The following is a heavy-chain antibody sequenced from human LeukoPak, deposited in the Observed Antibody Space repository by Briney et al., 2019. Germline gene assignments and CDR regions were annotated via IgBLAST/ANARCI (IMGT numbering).Heavy chain of an antibody. D-gene: IGHD1-14*01. CDR2: IKSDGSVT. J-gene: IGHJ4*02. V-gene: IGHV3-74*01. Sequence: PGGSLRLSCAASGFTFSSYWMHCVRHAPGEGLVWVSRIKSDGSVTWYADSVKGRFTISRDNAKNMLYLQMNSLRDEDTAVYFCARDHDAVGTTIDHWGQGTLVTVSS. CDR1: GFTFSSYW. CDR3: ARDHDAVGTTIDH.